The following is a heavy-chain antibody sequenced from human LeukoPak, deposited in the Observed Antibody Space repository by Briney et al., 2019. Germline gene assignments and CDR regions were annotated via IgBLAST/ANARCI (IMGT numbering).Heavy chain of an antibody. V-gene: IGHV3-48*03. D-gene: IGHD5-24*01. CDR2: ISSSDTTI. Sequence: GGSLRLSCAASGFTFSSYEMTWVRQAPGKGLEWVSNISSSDTTIHYADSVKGRFTISRDNARNSLYLQMNSLRAEDTAIYYCARSRRDNYYYYYGMDVWGQGTTVTVSS. J-gene: IGHJ6*02. CDR1: GFTFSSYE. CDR3: ARSRRDNYYYYYGMDV.